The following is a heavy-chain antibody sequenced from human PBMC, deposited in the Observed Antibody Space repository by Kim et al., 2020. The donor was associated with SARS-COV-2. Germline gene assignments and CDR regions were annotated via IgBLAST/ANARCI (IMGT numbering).Heavy chain of an antibody. CDR3: AGGPTMHYFDY. J-gene: IGHJ4*02. Sequence: GGSLRLSCAASGFTVSSKFMSWVRQAPGKGLEWVSVFYSDGRTYYADSVKGRFTISRDNSRNALYLQMNSLRADDTALYYCAGGPTMHYFDYWGQGTLVTVTS. V-gene: IGHV3-53*01. D-gene: IGHD2-2*01. CDR2: FYSDGRT. CDR1: GFTVSSKF.